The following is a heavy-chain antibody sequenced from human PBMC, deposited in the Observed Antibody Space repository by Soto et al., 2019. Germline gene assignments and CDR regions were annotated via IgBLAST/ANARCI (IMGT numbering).Heavy chain of an antibody. V-gene: IGHV4-30-4*01. CDR2: IYYSGST. CDR3: ARVVGTVTRYFDY. D-gene: IGHD4-4*01. J-gene: IGHJ4*02. Sequence: QVQLQESGPGLVKPSQTLSLTCTVSGGSISSGDYYWSWIRQPPGKGLEWIGYIYYSGSTYYNPSLKSRVTISVDTSSDRVSRTLSSVTAADTAVYYCARVVGTVTRYFDYWGQGTLVTVSS. CDR1: GGSISSGDYY.